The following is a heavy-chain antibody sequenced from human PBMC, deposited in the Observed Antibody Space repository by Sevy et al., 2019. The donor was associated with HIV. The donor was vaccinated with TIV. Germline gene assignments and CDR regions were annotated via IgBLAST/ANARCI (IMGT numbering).Heavy chain of an antibody. D-gene: IGHD3-16*01. CDR2: IWFDGSNT. CDR3: AGDLEFYDDRAYGASFMPDY. Sequence: GGSLRLSCAASGFTFSSYGMHWVRQAPGKGLEWVAVIWFDGSNTYYADSVKGRFTISRDIAENTLHLQMNSLRAEDRAVYYCAGDLEFYDDRAYGASFMPDYWGQGTLVTVSS. CDR1: GFTFSSYG. J-gene: IGHJ4*02. V-gene: IGHV3-33*01.